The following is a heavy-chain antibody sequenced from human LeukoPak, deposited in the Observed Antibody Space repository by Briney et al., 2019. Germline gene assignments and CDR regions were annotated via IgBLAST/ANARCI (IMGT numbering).Heavy chain of an antibody. D-gene: IGHD3-16*01. V-gene: IGHV3-53*01. J-gene: IGHJ3*02. CDR3: AREGRGTPTEAFDI. Sequence: GGSLRLSCAASGFTVSSNYMSWVRQAPGKGLEWVSVIYSGGSTYYADSVKGRFTISRDNSKNTLYLQMDSLRAEDTAVYYCAREGRGTPTEAFDIWGQGTVVTVSS. CDR2: IYSGGST. CDR1: GFTVSSNY.